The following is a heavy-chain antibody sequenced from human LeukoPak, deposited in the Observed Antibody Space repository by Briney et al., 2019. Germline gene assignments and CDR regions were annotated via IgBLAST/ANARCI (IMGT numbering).Heavy chain of an antibody. D-gene: IGHD3-22*01. Sequence: GGSLRLSCAASGFTFSSYSINWVRQAPGKGLEWVSSISISSSYIYYTDSVKGRFTISRDNAKNSLYLQMNSLRAEDTAVYYCARGPQKNGHSSGYPGYFDYWGQGTLVTVSS. V-gene: IGHV3-21*01. CDR3: ARGPQKNGHSSGYPGYFDY. CDR2: ISISSSYI. CDR1: GFTFSSYS. J-gene: IGHJ4*02.